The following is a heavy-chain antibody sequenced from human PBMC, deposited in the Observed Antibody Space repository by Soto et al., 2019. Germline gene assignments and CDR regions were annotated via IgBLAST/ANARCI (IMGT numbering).Heavy chain of an antibody. CDR1: GFTFSSYA. Sequence: GVLRLSCAASGFTFSSYAMSWVRQAPGKGLEWVSAISGSGGSTYYADSVKGRFTISRDNSKNTLYLQMNSLRAEDTAVYYCAKGLYYDILTGPGDYWGQGTLVTVSS. D-gene: IGHD3-9*01. CDR3: AKGLYYDILTGPGDY. V-gene: IGHV3-23*01. CDR2: ISGSGGST. J-gene: IGHJ4*02.